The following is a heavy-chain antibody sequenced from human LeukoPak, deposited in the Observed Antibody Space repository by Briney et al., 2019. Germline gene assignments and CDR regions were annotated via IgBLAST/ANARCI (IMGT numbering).Heavy chain of an antibody. V-gene: IGHV5-51*01. CDR1: GYTFTSYW. Sequence: GESLKISCKSSGYTFTSYWIAWVRQMPGKGLEWMGIIYPGDSDTRYSPSFQGQVTISADKSISTAYLQWSSLKASDTAMYYCARLKGYYDSSGSLFDYWGQGTLVTVSS. D-gene: IGHD3-22*01. CDR3: ARLKGYYDSSGSLFDY. CDR2: IYPGDSDT. J-gene: IGHJ4*02.